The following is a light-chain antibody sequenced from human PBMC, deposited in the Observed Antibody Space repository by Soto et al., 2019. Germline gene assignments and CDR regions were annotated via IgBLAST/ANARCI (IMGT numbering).Light chain of an antibody. CDR1: RSVGIN. CDR2: GAS. CDR3: QKYNSGGPLT. Sequence: EIVMTQSPATLSVSPGERATLSCRASRSVGINLAWYQQKPGQAPRFLIFGASTRAAGVPVRFSGSGSGTEFTLTISSLQPEDFATYYCQKYNSGGPLTFGGGTKVEIK. J-gene: IGKJ4*01. V-gene: IGKV3D-15*01.